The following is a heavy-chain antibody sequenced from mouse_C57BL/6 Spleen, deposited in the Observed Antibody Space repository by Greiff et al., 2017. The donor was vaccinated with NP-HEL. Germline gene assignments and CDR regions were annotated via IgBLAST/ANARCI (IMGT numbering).Heavy chain of an antibody. J-gene: IGHJ2*01. V-gene: IGHV3-6*01. Sequence: EVKLQESGPGLVKPSQSLSLTCSVTGYSITSGYYWNWIRQFPGNKLEWMGYISYDGSNNYNPSLKNRISITRDTSKNQFFLKLNSVTTEDTATYYCAREGTRGYFDYWGQGTTLTVSS. D-gene: IGHD3-3*01. CDR1: GYSITSGYY. CDR3: AREGTRGYFDY. CDR2: ISYDGSN.